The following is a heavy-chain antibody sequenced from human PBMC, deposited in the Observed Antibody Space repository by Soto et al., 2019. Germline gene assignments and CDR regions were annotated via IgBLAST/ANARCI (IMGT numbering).Heavy chain of an antibody. D-gene: IGHD1-26*01. V-gene: IGHV3-23*01. CDR3: AKAPAVGATHTSMYYFDY. Sequence: PARSLRLSCADSGFTFSSNSMSWDRQAPGKGLEWVSAISGSGGSTYYADSVKGRFTISRDNSKNTLYLQMNSLRAEDTAVYYCAKAPAVGATHTSMYYFDYWGQGTLVTVSS. J-gene: IGHJ4*02. CDR1: GFTFSSNS. CDR2: ISGSGGST.